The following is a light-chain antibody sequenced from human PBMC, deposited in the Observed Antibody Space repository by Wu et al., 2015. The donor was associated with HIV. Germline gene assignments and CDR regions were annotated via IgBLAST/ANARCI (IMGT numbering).Light chain of an antibody. J-gene: IGKJ2*01. V-gene: IGKV1-9*01. CDR3: QQLNSYPPKYT. CDR1: QGISNF. CDR2: AAS. Sequence: DIQMTQSPSSLSASVGDRVTITCRASQGISNFLAWYQQKPGKAPKLLIYAASTLQSGVPSRFSGSGSGTEFTLTISSLQPEDFATYYCQQLNSYPPKYTFGQGTKLEIK.